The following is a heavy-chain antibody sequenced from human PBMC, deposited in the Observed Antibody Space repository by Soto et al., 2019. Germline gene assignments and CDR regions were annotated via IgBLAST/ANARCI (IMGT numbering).Heavy chain of an antibody. Sequence: QVQLVQSGAEVKKPGASVKVSCKASGYSFARYGITWVRQAPGQGPQWMGWISGKNGETKYEQKIQGRVTMTIDTSTSTAYMELRSLRSDDTAVYYCARWTSGSYSDWIDPWGQGTLVSVSS. CDR1: GYSFARYG. J-gene: IGHJ5*02. V-gene: IGHV1-18*04. D-gene: IGHD1-26*01. CDR3: ARWTSGSYSDWIDP. CDR2: ISGKNGET.